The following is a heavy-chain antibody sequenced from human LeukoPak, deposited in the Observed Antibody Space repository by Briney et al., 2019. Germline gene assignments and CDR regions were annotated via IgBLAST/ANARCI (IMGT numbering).Heavy chain of an antibody. D-gene: IGHD3-22*01. CDR2: ISAYNGNT. V-gene: IGHV1-18*01. CDR1: GYTFTSYG. Sequence: ASVKVSCKASGYTFTSYGISWVRQAPGQGLEWMGWISAYNGNTNYAQKLQGRVTVTTDTSTSTAYMELRSLRSDDTAVYYCARDRPSYYYDSSGSFDPWGQGTLVTVSS. CDR3: ARDRPSYYYDSSGSFDP. J-gene: IGHJ5*02.